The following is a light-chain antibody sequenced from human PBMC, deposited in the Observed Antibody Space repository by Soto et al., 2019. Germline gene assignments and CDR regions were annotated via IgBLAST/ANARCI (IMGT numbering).Light chain of an antibody. V-gene: IGLV1-44*01. Sequence: QSVLTQPPSASGTPGQRVTISCSGSSSNIGSNTVNWYQQLPGTAPKVLIYSNNQRPSGVPDRFSGSKSGTSASLAISGLQSEDEADYYCAAWDDSLNGPVFGGGTKPTVL. J-gene: IGLJ3*02. CDR1: SSNIGSNT. CDR3: AAWDDSLNGPV. CDR2: SNN.